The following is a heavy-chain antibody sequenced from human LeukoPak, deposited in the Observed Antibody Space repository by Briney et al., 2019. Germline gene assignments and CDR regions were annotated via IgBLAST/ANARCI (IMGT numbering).Heavy chain of an antibody. V-gene: IGHV3-74*01. CDR3: ARVGYYYDSSGYYLY. J-gene: IGHJ4*02. D-gene: IGHD3-22*01. Sequence: GGSLRLSCAASGFTFSSYWMHWVRQAPGKGLEWVSRINSDGSSTSYADSVKGRFTISRDNAKNTLYLQMNSLRAEDTAVYYCARVGYYYDSSGYYLYWGQGTLVAVSS. CDR2: INSDGSST. CDR1: GFTFSSYW.